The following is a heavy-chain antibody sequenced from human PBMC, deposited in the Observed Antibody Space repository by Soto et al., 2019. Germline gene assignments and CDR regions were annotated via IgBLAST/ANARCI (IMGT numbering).Heavy chain of an antibody. J-gene: IGHJ3*02. CDR3: ARDGATQLWFGDSGALDI. D-gene: IGHD5-18*01. Sequence: VIKTTGKGLEWVAVIWYDGSNKYYADSVKGRFTISRDNSKNTLYLQMNSLRAEDTAVYYCARDGATQLWFGDSGALDIWGQGTMVPVSS. V-gene: IGHV3-33*01. CDR2: IWYDGSNK.